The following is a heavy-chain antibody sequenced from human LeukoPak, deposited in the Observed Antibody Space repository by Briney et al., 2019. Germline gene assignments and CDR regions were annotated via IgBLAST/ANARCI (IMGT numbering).Heavy chain of an antibody. CDR2: INPNSGGT. D-gene: IGHD3-10*01. V-gene: IGHV1-2*02. J-gene: IGHJ4*02. Sequence: RASVNVSCKASGDSFTGYYMQWVRQAAGQGLEWMGWINPNSGGTNYAQKFQGRVTMTRDPPLNPAYIELGWVRSDGPALYYLADGLSYGSGSYWGQGTLVTVSS. CDR1: GDSFTGYY. CDR3: ADGLSYGSGSY.